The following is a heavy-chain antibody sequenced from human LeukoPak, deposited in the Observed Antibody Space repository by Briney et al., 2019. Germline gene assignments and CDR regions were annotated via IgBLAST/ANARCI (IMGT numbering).Heavy chain of an antibody. J-gene: IGHJ4*02. V-gene: IGHV3-23*01. Sequence: PGGSLRLSCAASGFTFSTYAMSWVRQAPGKGLEWVSAISGSGGSTYYADSVKGRFTISRDNSKNTLFLQMNSLRAEDTAVYYCAKDGSGSPYSAYFDYWGQGTLLTVSS. CDR1: GFTFSTYA. CDR2: ISGSGGST. CDR3: AKDGSGSPYSAYFDY. D-gene: IGHD3-10*01.